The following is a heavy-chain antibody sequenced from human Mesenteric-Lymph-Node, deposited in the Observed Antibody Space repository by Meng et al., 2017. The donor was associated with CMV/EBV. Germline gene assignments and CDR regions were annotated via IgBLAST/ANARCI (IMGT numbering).Heavy chain of an antibody. J-gene: IGHJ4*02. CDR1: GFTFSSYW. CDR3: AKVGYTTGDY. V-gene: IGHV3-30*02. Sequence: GESLKISCAASGFTFSSYWMSWVRQAPGKGLEWVAFIRYDGKNEYHIDSVKGRFTISRDNSKNTLYLQMNSLRVEDTAVYYCAKVGYTTGDYWGQGTLVTVSS. D-gene: IGHD5-18*01. CDR2: IRYDGKNE.